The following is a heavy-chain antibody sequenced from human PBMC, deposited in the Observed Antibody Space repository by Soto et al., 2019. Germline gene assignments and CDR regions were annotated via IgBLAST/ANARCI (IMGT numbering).Heavy chain of an antibody. D-gene: IGHD2-15*01. V-gene: IGHV2-26*01. CDR2: IFSNDEK. J-gene: IGHJ4*02. Sequence: QVTLKESGPVLVKPTETLTLTCTVSGFSLSNARMGVSWIRQPPGKALEWLAHIFSNDEKSYSTSLKSRLTISKDTSNSQVVLTMTNMDPVDTATYYCARIRTDGGNRTFDYWGQGTLVTVSS. CDR3: ARIRTDGGNRTFDY. CDR1: GFSLSNARMG.